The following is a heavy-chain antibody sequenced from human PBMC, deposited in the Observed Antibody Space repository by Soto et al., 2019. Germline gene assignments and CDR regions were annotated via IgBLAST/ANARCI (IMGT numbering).Heavy chain of an antibody. CDR2: IIPIFLPP. J-gene: IGHJ6*02. V-gene: IGHV1-69*12. CDR1: EATLSSFA. D-gene: IGHD3-3*02. CDR3: ARDKDREQLGGNYYYALDV. Sequence: QVQLVQSGAEVKKPGPSWKVSSKAPEATLSSFAISWVHQAPGQGLGWMGGIIPIFLPPKYAQKFQGRVTITADEPTSTAYMELSSLRSEDTAVYYCARDKDREQLGGNYYYALDVWGQGTTVIVSS.